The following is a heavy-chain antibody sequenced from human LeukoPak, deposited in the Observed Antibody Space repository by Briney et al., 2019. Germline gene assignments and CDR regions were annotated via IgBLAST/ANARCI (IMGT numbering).Heavy chain of an antibody. V-gene: IGHV4-59*01. D-gene: IGHD6-13*01. CDR1: GGSISSYY. J-gene: IGHJ4*02. CDR2: IYYSGTT. CDR3: ARGVYIAAAQYGY. Sequence: SETLSLTCTVSGGSISSYYWSWIRQPPGKGLEWIGYIYYSGTTNYNPSLKSRVTISVDTSKNQFSLKLSSVTAADTAVYYWARGVYIAAAQYGYWGQGTLVTVSS.